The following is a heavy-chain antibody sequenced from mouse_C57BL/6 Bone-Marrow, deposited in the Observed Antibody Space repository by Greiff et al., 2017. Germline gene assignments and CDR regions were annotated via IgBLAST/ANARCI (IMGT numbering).Heavy chain of an antibody. Sequence: EVNVVESGGGLVKPGGSLKLSCAASGFTFSDYGMHWVRQAPEKGLEWVAYISSGSSTIYYADTVKGRFTISRDNAKNTLFLQMTSLRSEDTAMYYCARSSSNWGGAMGYWGQGTSVTVSS. CDR1: GFTFSDYG. D-gene: IGHD4-1*01. CDR2: ISSGSSTI. CDR3: ARSSSNWGGAMGY. J-gene: IGHJ4*01. V-gene: IGHV5-17*01.